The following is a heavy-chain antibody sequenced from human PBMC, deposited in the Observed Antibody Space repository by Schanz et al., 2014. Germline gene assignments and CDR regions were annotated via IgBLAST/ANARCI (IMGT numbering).Heavy chain of an antibody. D-gene: IGHD3-3*01. V-gene: IGHV3-48*03. J-gene: IGHJ4*02. CDR1: GFTFSSYA. CDR2: ISRDGTTS. Sequence: VQLVESGGGLVKPGGSLRLSCAASGFTFSSYAVNWVRQAPGKGLEWLSYISRDGTTSYYADSVKGRFTISRDNSKNTLYLQMNSLRAEDTAVYYCARPIYDLWSGSFDYWGQGTLVTVSS. CDR3: ARPIYDLWSGSFDY.